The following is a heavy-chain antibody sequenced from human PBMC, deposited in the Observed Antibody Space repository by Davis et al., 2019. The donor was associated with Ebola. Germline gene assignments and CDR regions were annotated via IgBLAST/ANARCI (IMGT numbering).Heavy chain of an antibody. V-gene: IGHV1-24*01. J-gene: IGHJ4*02. CDR3: ATFSFFSFWSGQVN. CDR1: GYSLTELS. D-gene: IGHD3-3*01. Sequence: ASVKVSCKVSGYSLTELSMFWVRQAPGKGLEWMGTFDPDDGETIYAQKFQGRVTMTEDTSTDTAYMELSSLRSDDTAVYYCATFSFFSFWSGQVNWGQGTLVTVSS. CDR2: FDPDDGET.